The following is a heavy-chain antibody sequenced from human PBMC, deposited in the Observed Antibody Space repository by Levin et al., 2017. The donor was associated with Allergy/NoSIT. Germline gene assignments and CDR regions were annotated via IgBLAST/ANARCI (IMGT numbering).Heavy chain of an antibody. CDR1: GFTFSSYG. CDR3: AKMGDLMDV. D-gene: IGHD3-16*01. CDR2: ISYDGSNK. V-gene: IGHV3-30*18. J-gene: IGHJ6*02. Sequence: GESLKISCAASGFTFSSYGMHWVRQAPGKGLEWVAVISYDGSNKYYADSVKGRFTISRDNSKNTLYLQMNSLRAEDTAVYYCAKMGDLMDVWGQGTTVTVSS.